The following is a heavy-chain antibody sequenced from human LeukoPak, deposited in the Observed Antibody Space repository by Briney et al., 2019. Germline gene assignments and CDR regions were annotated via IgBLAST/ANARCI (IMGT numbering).Heavy chain of an antibody. V-gene: IGHV1-69*04. D-gene: IGHD6-19*01. CDR2: IIPILGIA. CDR1: GYTFTSYY. Sequence: SVKVSCKASGYTFTSYYMHWVRQAPGQGLEWMGRIIPILGIANYAQKFQGRVTITADKSTSTAYMELSSLRSEDTAVYYCARDRPLAVAGDRWGQGTLVTVSS. CDR3: ARDRPLAVAGDR. J-gene: IGHJ4*02.